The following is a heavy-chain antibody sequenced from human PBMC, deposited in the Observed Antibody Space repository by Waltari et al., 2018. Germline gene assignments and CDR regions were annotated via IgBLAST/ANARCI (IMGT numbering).Heavy chain of an antibody. D-gene: IGHD2-21*02. J-gene: IGHJ3*02. CDR2: ISAYNGNT. CDR3: ARGAIGVVTAIGSFDI. CDR1: GYTFTSYG. Sequence: QVQLVQSGAEVKKPGASVKVSCKASGYTFTSYGIRWVRQAPGQGLEWMGWISAYNGNTNYVQKLQGRVTMTTDTSTSTAYMELRSLRSDDTAVYYCARGAIGVVTAIGSFDIWGQGTMVTVSS. V-gene: IGHV1-18*01.